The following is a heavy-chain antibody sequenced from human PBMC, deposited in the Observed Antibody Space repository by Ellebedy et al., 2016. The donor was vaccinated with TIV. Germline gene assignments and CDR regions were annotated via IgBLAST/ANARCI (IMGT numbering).Heavy chain of an antibody. D-gene: IGHD3-16*01. CDR1: GFSISGGYY. CDR2: MFHSGST. V-gene: IGHV4-38-2*02. J-gene: IGHJ4*02. CDR3: ARMRSYGFSTPGY. Sequence: SETLSLXXSVSGFSISGGYYWGWIRPTPGKGLEWIGSMFHSGSTYYNPSLKSRVTISVDTSKNQMSLKVTSVTAADTAIYYCARMRSYGFSTPGYWGQGTLVTASS.